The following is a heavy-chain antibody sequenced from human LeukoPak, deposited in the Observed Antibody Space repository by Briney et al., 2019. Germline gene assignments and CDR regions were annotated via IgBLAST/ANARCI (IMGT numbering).Heavy chain of an antibody. CDR1: GFTFTGDW. J-gene: IGHJ3*02. Sequence: PGGSLRLSCAAAGFTFTGDWISWVRQAPGKGLEWVANIKQSGSEKYYVDSVKGRFTISRDNAKNSLYLQMNSPRAEDTAVYYCARDGRGYSDAFDIWGQGTLVTVSS. CDR3: ARDGRGYSDAFDI. D-gene: IGHD5-12*01. V-gene: IGHV3-7*01. CDR2: IKQSGSEK.